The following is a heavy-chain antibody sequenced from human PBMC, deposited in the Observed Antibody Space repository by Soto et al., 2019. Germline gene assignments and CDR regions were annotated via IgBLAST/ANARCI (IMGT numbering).Heavy chain of an antibody. CDR2: INPNSGGT. V-gene: IGHV1-2*02. CDR1: GYTFTGYY. D-gene: IGHD6-6*01. J-gene: IGHJ4*02. CDR3: ARGPPEYSSSSRDY. Sequence: ASVKVSCKASGYTFTGYYMHWVRQAPGQGLEWMGWINPNSGGTNYAQKFQGRVTMTRDTSISTAYMELSRLRSDDTAVYYCARGPPEYSSSSRDYWGQGTLVTVSS.